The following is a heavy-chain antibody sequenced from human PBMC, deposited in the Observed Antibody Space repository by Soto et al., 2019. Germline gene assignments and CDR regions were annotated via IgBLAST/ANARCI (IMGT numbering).Heavy chain of an antibody. V-gene: IGHV3-15*05. CDR2: SKRKTEGGTI. D-gene: IGHD2-15*01. CDR3: TTLPDCSAGICYSGTFDP. CDR1: GFTFATAW. J-gene: IGHJ4*01. Sequence: EVRLVESGGRSVQPGESLTLSCAASGFTFATAWMSWVRQAPGKGLEWIGRSKRKTEGGTIDYAAAVKGRFSISRDDSKDTLHLQMNSLRTEDTAVYYCTTLPDCSAGICYSGTFDPSGQGTLVTVSS.